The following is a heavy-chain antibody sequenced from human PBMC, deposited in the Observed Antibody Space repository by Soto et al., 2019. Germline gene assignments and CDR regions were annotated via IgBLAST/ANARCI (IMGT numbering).Heavy chain of an antibody. CDR1: GFTFDDYA. J-gene: IGHJ3*02. Sequence: PGGSLRLSCAASGFTFDDYAMHWVRQAPGKGLEWVSGISWNSGSIGYADSVKGRFTISRDNAKNSLYLQMNSLRAEDTALYYCAKDPIGYCTNGVCLDPGAFDIWGQGTMVTVSS. CDR3: AKDPIGYCTNGVCLDPGAFDI. D-gene: IGHD2-8*01. CDR2: ISWNSGSI. V-gene: IGHV3-9*01.